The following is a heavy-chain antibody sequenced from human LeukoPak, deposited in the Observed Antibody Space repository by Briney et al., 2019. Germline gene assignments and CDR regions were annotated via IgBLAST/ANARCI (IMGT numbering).Heavy chain of an antibody. Sequence: GASLKISCKRSGYRFTSYWIGWVRQMPGKGLEWMGIIYPGDSDTRYSPSFQGQVTISADKSISTAYLQWSSLKASDTAMYYCARVKSSAAGATNFDYWGQGTLVTVSS. CDR1: GYRFTSYW. CDR2: IYPGDSDT. J-gene: IGHJ4*02. D-gene: IGHD6-13*01. V-gene: IGHV5-51*01. CDR3: ARVKSSAAGATNFDY.